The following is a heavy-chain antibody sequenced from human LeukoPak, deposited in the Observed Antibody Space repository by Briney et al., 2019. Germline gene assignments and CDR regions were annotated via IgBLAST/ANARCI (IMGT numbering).Heavy chain of an antibody. CDR3: ARGPLLWFGELLYWFDP. D-gene: IGHD3-10*01. V-gene: IGHV7-4-1*02. J-gene: IGHJ5*02. CDR1: GYTFTAYY. Sequence: ASVKVSCKPSGYTFTAYYLQWVRQAPGQGLEWMGWINTNTGNPTYAQGFTGRFVFSLDTSVSTAYLQISSLEAEDTAVYYCARGPLLWFGELLYWFDPWGQGTLVTVSS. CDR2: INTNTGNP.